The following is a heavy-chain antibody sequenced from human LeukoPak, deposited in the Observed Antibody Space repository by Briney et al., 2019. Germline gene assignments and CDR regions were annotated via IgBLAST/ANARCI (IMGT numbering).Heavy chain of an antibody. CDR1: GGSISSYY. J-gene: IGHJ4*02. CDR2: IYYSGST. Sequence: SGTLSLTCTVSGGSISSYYWSWIRQPPGKGLEWIGYIYYSGSTNYNPSLKSRVTISVDTSKNQFSLKLSSVTAADTAVYYCARAAGPLAAPDFWGQGTPVTVSS. CDR3: ARAAGPLAAPDF. V-gene: IGHV4-59*01. D-gene: IGHD6-13*01.